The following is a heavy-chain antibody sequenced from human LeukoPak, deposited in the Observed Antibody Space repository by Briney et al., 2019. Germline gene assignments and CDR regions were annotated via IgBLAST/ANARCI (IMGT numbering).Heavy chain of an antibody. V-gene: IGHV1-2*02. CDR2: INPYSGDT. CDR3: GREDTNCYQPSGYFTPNWFDS. Sequence: ASVRVSCKASGYTFTGYYIHGVRQAPGQGLAWVGWINPYSGDTNYAQKFQGQVTMTRDTSISTGYMQLSRLTSDDTAVYSRGREDTNCYQPSGYFTPNWFDSWGQGPLLTVPS. CDR1: GYTFTGYY. D-gene: IGHD3-22*01. J-gene: IGHJ5*01.